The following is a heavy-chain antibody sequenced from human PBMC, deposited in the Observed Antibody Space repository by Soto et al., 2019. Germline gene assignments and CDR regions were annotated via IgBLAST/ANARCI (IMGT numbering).Heavy chain of an antibody. CDR2: IYSGGST. J-gene: IGHJ4*02. CDR3: ARETGRYSGYDYGYFDY. Sequence: EVQLVESGGGLVQPGGSLRLSCAASGFTVSSNYMSWVRQAPGKGLEWVSVIYSGGSTYYADSVKGRFTISTDNPKNTLYLQVNSLSAEDTAVYYCARETGRYSGYDYGYFDYWGQGTLVTVSS. CDR1: GFTVSSNY. D-gene: IGHD5-12*01. V-gene: IGHV3-66*01.